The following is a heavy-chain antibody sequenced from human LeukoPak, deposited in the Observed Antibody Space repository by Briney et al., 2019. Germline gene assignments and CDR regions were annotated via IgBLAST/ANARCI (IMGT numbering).Heavy chain of an antibody. CDR3: AREGSGSYLGWFDP. D-gene: IGHD3-10*01. Sequence: PSETLSLTCTVSGGSISSSSYYWGWIRQPPGKGLEWIGSIYYSGSTYYNPSLKSRVTISVDTSKNQFSLKLSSVTAADTAVYYCAREGSGSYLGWFDPWGQGTLVTVSS. J-gene: IGHJ5*02. V-gene: IGHV4-39*07. CDR1: GGSISSSSYY. CDR2: IYYSGST.